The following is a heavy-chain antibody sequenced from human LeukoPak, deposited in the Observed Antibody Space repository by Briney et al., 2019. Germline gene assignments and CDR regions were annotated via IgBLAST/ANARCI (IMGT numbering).Heavy chain of an antibody. CDR2: IRSSSSTV. D-gene: IGHD4-23*01. CDR1: GFTFSSYS. Sequence: TGGSLRLSCAASGFTFSSYSMNWVRQAPGKGLEWVSYIRSSSSTVYYADSVKGRFTISRDNAKNSLYLQMNSLRAEDTAVYYCARGDYGGNTDAFDIWGQGTMVTVSS. CDR3: ARGDYGGNTDAFDI. J-gene: IGHJ3*02. V-gene: IGHV3-48*01.